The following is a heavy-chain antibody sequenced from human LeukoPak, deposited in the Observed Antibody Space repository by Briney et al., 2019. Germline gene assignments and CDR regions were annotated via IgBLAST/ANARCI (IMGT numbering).Heavy chain of an antibody. CDR2: IWFDGTNT. Sequence: GGSLRLSCTASGFTFSSFALHWVLQTPGKGLEWVASIWFDGTNTNYLDSVKGRFTISRDNVKNTLYLQMNSLRVEDTAVYYCARDRREYSMSSWHFALWGRGTLVTVSS. J-gene: IGHJ2*01. V-gene: IGHV3-33*01. D-gene: IGHD6-6*01. CDR1: GFTFSSFA. CDR3: ARDRREYSMSSWHFAL.